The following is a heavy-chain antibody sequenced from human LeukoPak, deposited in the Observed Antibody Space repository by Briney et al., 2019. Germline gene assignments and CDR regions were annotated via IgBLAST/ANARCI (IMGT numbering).Heavy chain of an antibody. D-gene: IGHD2-2*01. CDR2: INPNSGGT. V-gene: IGHV1-2*02. CDR1: GYTFTGYY. Sequence: ASVKVSCKASGYTFTGYYMHWVRQAPGQGLGWMGWINPNSGGTNYAQKFQGRVTMTRDTSISTAYMELSRLRSDDTAVYYCARGHLGYCSSTSCYYWFDPWGQGTLVTVSS. J-gene: IGHJ5*02. CDR3: ARGHLGYCSSTSCYYWFDP.